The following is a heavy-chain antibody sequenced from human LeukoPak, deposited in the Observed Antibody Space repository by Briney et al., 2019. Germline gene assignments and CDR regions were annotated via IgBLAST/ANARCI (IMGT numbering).Heavy chain of an antibody. D-gene: IGHD3-10*01. CDR3: AREDYGSGPDGFDI. Sequence: ASVKVSCKASGYTFTSYGISWVRQAPGQGLEWMGWISAYNGNTNYAQKLQGRVTMTTDTSTSTAYMELRSLRSDDTAVYYCAREDYGSGPDGFDIWGQGTMVTVSS. CDR1: GYTFTSYG. V-gene: IGHV1-18*01. J-gene: IGHJ3*02. CDR2: ISAYNGNT.